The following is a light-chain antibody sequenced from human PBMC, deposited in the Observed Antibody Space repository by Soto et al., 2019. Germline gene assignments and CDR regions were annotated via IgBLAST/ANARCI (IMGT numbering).Light chain of an antibody. J-gene: IGKJ1*01. V-gene: IGKV3-15*01. Sequence: EIVMTQSPATLSVSPWERATLSCRASQSVSSNLAWYQQKPGQAPRLLIYDASTRATGIPARFRGSGSGTEFTLTISSLQSEDFAVYYCQHYNNWPPWTFGQGTKVDIK. CDR2: DAS. CDR3: QHYNNWPPWT. CDR1: QSVSSN.